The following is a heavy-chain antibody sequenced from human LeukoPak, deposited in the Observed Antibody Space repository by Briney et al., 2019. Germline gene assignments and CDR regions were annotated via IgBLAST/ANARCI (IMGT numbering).Heavy chain of an antibody. V-gene: IGHV3-48*02. CDR1: GPTFSIYA. J-gene: IGHJ6*02. CDR2: ISSSSSVI. D-gene: IGHD3-16*02. Sequence: GGSLRLSCAASGPTFSIYAMNWVRQAPGKGLEWISYISSSSSVIYYADSVKGRFTISRDNAKNSLYLQMNSLRDEDTAVYFCARLYRLNNVWGQGTTVTVSS. CDR3: ARLYRLNNV.